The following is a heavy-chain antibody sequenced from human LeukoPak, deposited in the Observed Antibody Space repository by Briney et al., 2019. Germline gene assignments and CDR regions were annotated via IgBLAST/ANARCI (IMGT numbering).Heavy chain of an antibody. D-gene: IGHD3-10*01. CDR1: GYTFTSYG. V-gene: IGHV1-46*01. CDR3: ARRLWSYYFDY. CDR2: INPSGGST. J-gene: IGHJ4*02. Sequence: ASVKVSCKASGYTFTSYGISWVRQAPGQGLEWMGIINPSGGSTSYAQKFQGRVTMTRDTSTSTVYMELSSLRSEDTAVYYCARRLWSYYFDYWGQGTLVTVSS.